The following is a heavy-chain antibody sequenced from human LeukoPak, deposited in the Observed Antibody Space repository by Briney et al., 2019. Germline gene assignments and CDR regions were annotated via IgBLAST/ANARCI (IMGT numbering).Heavy chain of an antibody. V-gene: IGHV3-74*01. D-gene: IGHD1-26*01. J-gene: IGHJ4*02. CDR2: INSDGSST. CDR1: GFTFSSYW. CDR3: ARGDSGSYRFDY. Sequence: GGSLXLSCAASGFTFSSYWMHWVRQAXGKGLVWVSRINSDGSSTSHADSVKGRYTISRDNAKNTVYLQMNSLRAEDTAVYYCARGDSGSYRFDYWGQGTVVTVSS.